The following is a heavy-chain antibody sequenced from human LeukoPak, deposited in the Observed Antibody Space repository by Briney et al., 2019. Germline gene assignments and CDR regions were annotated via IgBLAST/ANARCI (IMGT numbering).Heavy chain of an antibody. D-gene: IGHD6-13*01. V-gene: IGHV1-2*02. CDR2: INPNSGGT. CDR3: ARGIAAAPGP. CDR1: GYTFTGYY. Sequence: ASVKASCKASGYTFTGYYMHWVRQAPGQGLEWMGWINPNSGGTNYAQKFQGRVTMTRDTSISTAYMELSSLRSEDTAVYYCARGIAAAPGPWGQGTLVTVSS. J-gene: IGHJ5*02.